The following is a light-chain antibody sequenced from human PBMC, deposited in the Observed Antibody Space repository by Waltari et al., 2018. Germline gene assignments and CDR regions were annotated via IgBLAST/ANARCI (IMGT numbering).Light chain of an antibody. J-gene: IGLJ2*01. CDR1: SSDVGNYNL. CDR2: EVN. Sequence: QSALTQPASVSGSPGQSVTISCTGPSSDVGNYNLVSWYQQHPDKAPKLMIYEVNKRPAGLSNRFSGSKSGNTASLTISGLQAEDEADYYCCSYAGTTTLVFGGGTKLTVL. V-gene: IGLV2-23*02. CDR3: CSYAGTTTLV.